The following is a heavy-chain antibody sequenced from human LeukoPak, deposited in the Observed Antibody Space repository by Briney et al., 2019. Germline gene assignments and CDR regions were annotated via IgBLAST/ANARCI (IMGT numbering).Heavy chain of an antibody. Sequence: SETLSLTYTVSGGPISGYYWSWIRQPAGKGLEWIGRFSTRGIINYNPSLKSRVTMSVDTSKNHFSLKLRSVTAADTAVYYCARDLDGDSFYFDNWGQGTLVTVSS. CDR2: FSTRGII. J-gene: IGHJ4*02. V-gene: IGHV4-4*07. D-gene: IGHD7-27*01. CDR3: ARDLDGDSFYFDN. CDR1: GGPISGYY.